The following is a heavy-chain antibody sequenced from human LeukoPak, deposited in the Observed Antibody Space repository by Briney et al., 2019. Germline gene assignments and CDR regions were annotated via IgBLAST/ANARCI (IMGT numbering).Heavy chain of an antibody. V-gene: IGHV3-23*01. Sequence: PGGSLRLSCAASGFTFSSYAMSWVRQAPGKGLKWVSTINDNGDGTYYADSVKGRFTISRDNSKNTLYLQMNSLRAEDTAVYYCAKDLKGVPAFDYWGQGTLVTVSS. CDR1: GFTFSSYA. CDR2: INDNGDGT. J-gene: IGHJ4*02. D-gene: IGHD2-2*01. CDR3: AKDLKGVPAFDY.